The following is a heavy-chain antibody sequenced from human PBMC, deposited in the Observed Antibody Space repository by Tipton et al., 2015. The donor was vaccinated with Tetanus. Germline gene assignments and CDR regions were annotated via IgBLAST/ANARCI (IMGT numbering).Heavy chain of an antibody. J-gene: IGHJ3*02. CDR2: IYTSGST. Sequence: TLSLTCTVSGASIRGGTFYWGWIRQPPGKGLEWIGRIYTSGSTNYNPSLKRRVTMSVDTSNNQFSLKLSSVTAADTAVYYCARDVWRYYDSSGYQDHDAFDIWGQGTMVTVSS. D-gene: IGHD3-22*01. V-gene: IGHV4-61*02. CDR1: GASIRGGTFY. CDR3: ARDVWRYYDSSGYQDHDAFDI.